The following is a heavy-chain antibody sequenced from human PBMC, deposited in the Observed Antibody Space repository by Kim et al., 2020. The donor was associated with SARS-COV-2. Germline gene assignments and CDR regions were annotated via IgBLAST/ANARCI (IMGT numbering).Heavy chain of an antibody. CDR1: GYTFTSYA. Sequence: ASVKVSCKASGYTFTSYAMHWVRQAPGQRLEWMGWINAGNGNTKYSQKFQGRVTITRDTSASTAYMELSSLRSEDTAVYYCASHRWSSGPRHDAFDIWGQGTMVTVSS. J-gene: IGHJ3*02. CDR2: INAGNGNT. CDR3: ASHRWSSGPRHDAFDI. D-gene: IGHD6-19*01. V-gene: IGHV1-3*01.